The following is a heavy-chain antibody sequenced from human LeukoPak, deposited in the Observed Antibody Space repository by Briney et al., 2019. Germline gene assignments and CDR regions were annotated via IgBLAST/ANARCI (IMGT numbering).Heavy chain of an antibody. D-gene: IGHD2-15*01. J-gene: IGHJ4*02. CDR3: ARRGAGGSSFDY. Sequence: GRSLRLSCAASGFTFSSYAMHWVRQAPGKGLEWVAVISYDGSNKYYADSVKGRFTISRDNSKNTLYLQMNSLRPEDTAVYYCARRGAGGSSFDYWGQRTLVTVSS. CDR2: ISYDGSNK. CDR1: GFTFSSYA. V-gene: IGHV3-30*04.